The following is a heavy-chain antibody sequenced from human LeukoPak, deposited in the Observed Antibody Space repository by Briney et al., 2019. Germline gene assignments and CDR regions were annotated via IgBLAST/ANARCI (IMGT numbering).Heavy chain of an antibody. V-gene: IGHV1-18*01. J-gene: IGHJ5*02. D-gene: IGHD3-10*01. CDR3: ARRRSYGSGSYLTLYNWFEP. CDR2: ISAYNGNT. Sequence: GASVKVSCKASGYTFTSYGISWVRQAPGQGLEWMGWISAYNGNTNYAQKLQGRVTMTTDTSTTTAYMELRSLRSDDTAVYYCARRRSYGSGSYLTLYNWFEPWGQGTLVTVSS. CDR1: GYTFTSYG.